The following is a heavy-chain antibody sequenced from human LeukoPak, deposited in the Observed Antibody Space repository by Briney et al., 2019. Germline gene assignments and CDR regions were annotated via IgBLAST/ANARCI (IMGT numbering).Heavy chain of an antibody. J-gene: IGHJ4*02. Sequence: PSETLSLTCAVYGGSFSGYYWSWIRQPPGKGLEWIGEINHSGSTNYNPSLKSRVTISVDTSKNQFSLKLSSVTAADTAVYYCARGHSNVVPAAIQYYFDYWGQGTLVTVSS. CDR3: ARGHSNVVPAAIQYYFDY. CDR1: GGSFSGYY. D-gene: IGHD2-2*02. V-gene: IGHV4-34*01. CDR2: INHSGST.